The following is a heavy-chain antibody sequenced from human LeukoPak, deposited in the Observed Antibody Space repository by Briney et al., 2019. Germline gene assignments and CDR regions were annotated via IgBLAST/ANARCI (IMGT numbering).Heavy chain of an antibody. CDR3: AREAGTHFDY. J-gene: IGHJ4*02. V-gene: IGHV4-39*07. CDR2: IYYSGST. Sequence: SETLSLTCSVSGGSISSSSYYWGWIRQPPGKGLEWIGSIYYSGSTNYNPSLKSRVTISVDTSKNQFSLKLSSVTAADTAVYYCAREAGTHFDYWGQGTLVTVSS. CDR1: GGSISSSSYY. D-gene: IGHD6-19*01.